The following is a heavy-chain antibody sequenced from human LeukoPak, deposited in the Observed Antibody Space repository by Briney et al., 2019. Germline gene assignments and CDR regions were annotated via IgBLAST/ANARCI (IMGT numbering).Heavy chain of an antibody. CDR1: GGSFSGYY. J-gene: IGHJ3*02. CDR3: ARIGYDSSGFMAFDI. CDR2: INHSGST. V-gene: IGHV4-34*01. D-gene: IGHD3-22*01. Sequence: SETLSLTCAVYGGSFSGYYWSWIRQPPGKGLEWIGEINHSGSTNYNPSLKSRVTISVDTSKNQFSLKLSSVTAADTAVYYCARIGYDSSGFMAFDIWDQGTMVTVSS.